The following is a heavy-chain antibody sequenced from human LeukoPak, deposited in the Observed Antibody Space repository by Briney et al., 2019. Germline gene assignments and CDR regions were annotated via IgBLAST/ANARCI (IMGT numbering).Heavy chain of an antibody. CDR3: AKTGIAVAGATRRPTDY. D-gene: IGHD6-19*01. V-gene: IGHV3-30*02. CDR2: IRYDGSNK. J-gene: IGHJ4*02. CDR1: GFTFSSYG. Sequence: GGSLRLSCAASGFTFSSYGMHWVRQAPGKGLEWVAFIRYDGSNKYYADSVKGRFTISRDNSKNTLYLQMHSLRAEDTAVYYCAKTGIAVAGATRRPTDYWGQGTLVTVSS.